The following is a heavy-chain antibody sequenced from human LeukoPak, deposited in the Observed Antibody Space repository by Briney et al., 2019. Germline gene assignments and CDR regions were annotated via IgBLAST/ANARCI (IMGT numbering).Heavy chain of an antibody. CDR3: AMSRGAVTMIFVVTPFDY. CDR2: ISSSSSYI. J-gene: IGHJ4*02. V-gene: IGHV3-21*01. Sequence: PGGSLRLSCAASGFTFSSYSMNWVRQAPGKGLEWVSSISSSSSYIYYADSVKGRFTISRDNAKNSLFLQMNSLRAEDTAVYYCAMSRGAVTMIFVVTPFDYWGQGTLVTVSS. D-gene: IGHD3-22*01. CDR1: GFTFSSYS.